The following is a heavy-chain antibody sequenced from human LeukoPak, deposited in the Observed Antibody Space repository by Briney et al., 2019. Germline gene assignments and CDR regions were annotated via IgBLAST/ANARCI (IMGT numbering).Heavy chain of an antibody. J-gene: IGHJ3*02. CDR3: SRSYCSSTSCDNVVDI. CDR1: GGSISSGGYY. Sequence: SGALSLTCTLSGGSISSGGYYWSWTRQHAGRGLEWIGYIYYSGSTYYNPSLKSRVTISVDTSKNPFSLKLSPVTAADTAVFYCSRSYCSSTSCDNVVDIWGQGTMVTVS. V-gene: IGHV4-31*03. D-gene: IGHD2-2*02. CDR2: IYYSGST.